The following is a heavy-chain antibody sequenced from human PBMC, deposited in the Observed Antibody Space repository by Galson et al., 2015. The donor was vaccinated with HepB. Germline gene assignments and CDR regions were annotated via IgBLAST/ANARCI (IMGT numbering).Heavy chain of an antibody. CDR1: GYTFTTNG. V-gene: IGHV3-21*01. D-gene: IGHD1-1*01. J-gene: IGHJ6*02. CDR3: ARDPTGTDYYGLEV. CDR2: ISSSNGFI. Sequence: SCKASGYTFTTNGINWVRQAPGKGLEWVSSISSSNGFIYYADSVKGRFTISRDNAKSSLFLHMNSLRAEDTAVYYCARDPTGTDYYGLEVWGQGTTVSVSS.